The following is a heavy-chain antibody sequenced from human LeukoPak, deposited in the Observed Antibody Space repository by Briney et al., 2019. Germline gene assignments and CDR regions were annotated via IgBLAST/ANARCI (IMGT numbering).Heavy chain of an antibody. CDR1: GFTFSRYT. Sequence: GGSLRLSCVASGFTFSRYTMNWVRQAPGKGLEWVSCISSSSIYIYYADSVKGRFTISRDNAKNSLYLQMNSLRAEDTAVYYCARVVGASLDYWGQGTLVTVSS. J-gene: IGHJ4*02. D-gene: IGHD1-26*01. CDR3: ARVVGASLDY. V-gene: IGHV3-21*01. CDR2: ISSSSIYI.